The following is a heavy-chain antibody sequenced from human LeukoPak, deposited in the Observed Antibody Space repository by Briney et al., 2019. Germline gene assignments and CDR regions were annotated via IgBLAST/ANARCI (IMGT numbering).Heavy chain of an antibody. CDR1: GFTFSSYS. V-gene: IGHV3-21*01. Sequence: GGSLRLSCAASGFTFSSYSMNWVRQAPGKGLEWVSPISSSSSYIYYADSVKGRFTISRDNAKNSLYLQMNSLRAEDTAVYYCASTYSSSWYVNYWGQGTLVTVSS. J-gene: IGHJ4*02. CDR3: ASTYSSSWYVNY. D-gene: IGHD6-13*01. CDR2: ISSSSSYI.